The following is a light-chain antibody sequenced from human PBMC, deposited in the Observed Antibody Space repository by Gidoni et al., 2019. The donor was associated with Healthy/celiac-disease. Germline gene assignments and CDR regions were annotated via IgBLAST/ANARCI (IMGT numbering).Light chain of an antibody. V-gene: IGKV3-11*01. Sequence: DIVSTQSPATLSLSPGERATLSCRASQSFSSYLAWYQQKPGQAPRLLIYDASNRATGIPARFSGSGSGTDFTLTISSLEPEDFAVYYCQQRSNWLWTFXXXTKVEIK. CDR2: DAS. CDR3: QQRSNWLWT. J-gene: IGKJ1*01. CDR1: QSFSSY.